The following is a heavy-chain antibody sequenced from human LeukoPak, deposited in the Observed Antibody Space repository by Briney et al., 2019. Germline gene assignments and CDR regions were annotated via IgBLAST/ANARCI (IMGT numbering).Heavy chain of an antibody. J-gene: IGHJ3*02. CDR3: ARVDTSVDAFDI. Sequence: ASVKVSCKASGYRFSSYYLIWVRQAPGQGLEWMGIINPSGGSTSYAQKFQGRVTMTRDMSTSTVYMELSSLRSEDTAVYYCARVDTSVDAFDIWGQGTMVTVSS. CDR2: INPSGGST. V-gene: IGHV1-46*01. D-gene: IGHD2/OR15-2a*01. CDR1: GYRFSSYY.